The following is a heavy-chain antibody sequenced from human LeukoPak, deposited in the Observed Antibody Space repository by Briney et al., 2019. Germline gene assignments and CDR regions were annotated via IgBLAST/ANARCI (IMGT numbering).Heavy chain of an antibody. V-gene: IGHV3-30-3*01. CDR3: ARDSWELRGIHIYFDY. CDR2: ISYDGSNK. CDR1: GFTFSSYA. J-gene: IGHJ4*02. D-gene: IGHD1-26*01. Sequence: PGGSLRLSCAASGFTFSSYAMHWVRQAPGKGLEWVAVISYDGSNKYYADSVKGRFTISRDNSKNPLYLQMNSLRAEDTAVYYCARDSWELRGIHIYFDYWGQGTLVTVSS.